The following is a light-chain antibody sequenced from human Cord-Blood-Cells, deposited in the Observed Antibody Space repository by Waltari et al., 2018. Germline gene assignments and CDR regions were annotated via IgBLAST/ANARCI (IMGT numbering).Light chain of an antibody. CDR1: SSDVGGYNY. Sequence: QSALTQPASVSGSPGQSITISCTGTSSDVGGYNYVSWYQQHPGKAPKLMLYDVSKRPSWVSNRFSGSKSGNTASLTISGLQAEDEADYYCSSYTSSSTWVFGGGTKLTVL. V-gene: IGLV2-14*01. J-gene: IGLJ3*02. CDR3: SSYTSSSTWV. CDR2: DVS.